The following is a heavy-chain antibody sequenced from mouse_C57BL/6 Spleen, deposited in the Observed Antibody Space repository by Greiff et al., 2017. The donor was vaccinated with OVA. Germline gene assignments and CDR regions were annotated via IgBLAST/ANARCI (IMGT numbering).Heavy chain of an antibody. D-gene: IGHD2-3*01. J-gene: IGHJ2*01. CDR1: GYTFTSYW. CDR3: ARDGHYFDY. CDR2: IDPSDSET. Sequence: QVHVKQPGAELVRPGSSVKLSCKASGYTFTSYWMHWVKQRPIQGLEWIGNIDPSDSETHYNQKFKDKATLTVDKSSSTAYMQLSSLTSEDSAVYYCARDGHYFDYWGQGTTLTVSS. V-gene: IGHV1-52*01.